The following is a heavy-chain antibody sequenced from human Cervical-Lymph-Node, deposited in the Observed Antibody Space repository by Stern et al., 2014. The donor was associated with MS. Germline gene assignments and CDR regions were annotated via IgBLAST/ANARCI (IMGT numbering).Heavy chain of an antibody. CDR1: GFTFDDHA. CDR3: VKDVDSSIAVSFDY. CDR2: ISWNSANV. V-gene: IGHV3-9*01. J-gene: IGHJ4*02. Sequence: EVQLVESGGGLVQPGRSLRLSCEASGFTFDDHAMHWVRQGPEKGLEWVSGISWNSANVAYAESVKGRFTISRDNAKNSLFLQMSSLEPDDTAVYYCVKDVDSSIAVSFDYWGQGTLVTVSS. D-gene: IGHD6-6*01.